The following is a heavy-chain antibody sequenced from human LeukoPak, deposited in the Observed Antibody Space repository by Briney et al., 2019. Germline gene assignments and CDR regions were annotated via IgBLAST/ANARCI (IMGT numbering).Heavy chain of an antibody. Sequence: SETLSLTCTVSGGSISSSSYYWGWIRQPPGKGLEWIGSIYYSGSTYYNPSLKSRVTISVDTSKNQFSLKLSSVTAADTAVYYCARVRWGSGWYSGRYFDYWGQGTLVTVSS. CDR1: GGSISSSSYY. D-gene: IGHD6-19*01. V-gene: IGHV4-39*07. CDR3: ARVRWGSGWYSGRYFDY. J-gene: IGHJ4*02. CDR2: IYYSGST.